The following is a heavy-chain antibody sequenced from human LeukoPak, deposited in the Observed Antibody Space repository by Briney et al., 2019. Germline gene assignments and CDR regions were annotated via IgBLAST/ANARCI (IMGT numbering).Heavy chain of an antibody. Sequence: GGSLRLSCAASGFTFSDYYMSWIRQAPGKGLEWVSYISSSGSTIYYADSVEGRFTISRDNAKNSLYLQMNSLRAEDTAVYYCARGIEDYVWGSYRFIDYWGQGTLVTVSS. CDR1: GFTFSDYY. J-gene: IGHJ4*02. CDR2: ISSSGSTI. V-gene: IGHV3-11*01. CDR3: ARGIEDYVWGSYRFIDY. D-gene: IGHD3-16*02.